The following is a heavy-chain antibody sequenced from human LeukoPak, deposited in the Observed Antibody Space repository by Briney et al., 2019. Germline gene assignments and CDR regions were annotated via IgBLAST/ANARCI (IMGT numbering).Heavy chain of an antibody. Sequence: SETLSLTCTVSGGSLSSSSYYWGWIRQPPGKGLEWIGSIYYSGSTYYNPSIKRRVTLTVEPPKTQFCLKLSSVTAADTAVYYCAGPGVVVIATSFAFDIWGQGTMVTVSS. CDR2: IYYSGST. D-gene: IGHD2-21*01. CDR3: AGPGVVVIATSFAFDI. V-gene: IGHV4-39*01. CDR1: GGSLSSSSYY. J-gene: IGHJ3*02.